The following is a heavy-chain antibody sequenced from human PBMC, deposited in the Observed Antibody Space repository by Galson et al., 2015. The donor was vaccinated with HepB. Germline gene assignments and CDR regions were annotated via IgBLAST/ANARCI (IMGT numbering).Heavy chain of an antibody. CDR1: GSISSGSYY. J-gene: IGHJ3*02. V-gene: IGHV4-61*02. CDR2: IYTSGST. CDR3: ARRELVMNAFDI. D-gene: IGHD3-9*01. Sequence: GSISSGSYYWSWIRQPAGKGLEWIGRIYTSGSTNYNPSLKSRVTISVDTSKNQFSLKLSSVTAADTAVYYCARRELVMNAFDIWGQGTMVTVSS.